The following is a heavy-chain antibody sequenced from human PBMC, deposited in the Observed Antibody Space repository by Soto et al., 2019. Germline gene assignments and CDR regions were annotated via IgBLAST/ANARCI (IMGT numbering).Heavy chain of an antibody. D-gene: IGHD3-3*01. CDR3: ASPPPRWDFGVFMT. CDR2: IFYSGST. V-gene: IGHV4-39*01. CDR1: GASISSSSYY. Sequence: SETLSLSCTVSGASISSSSYYWGWIRQPPGKGLEWIGSIFYSGSTYYTPSLKSRVTISVDTSKNQFSLKLSSVTAADTAVYYCASPPPRWDFGVFMTWGQGSLVTVSS. J-gene: IGHJ5*02.